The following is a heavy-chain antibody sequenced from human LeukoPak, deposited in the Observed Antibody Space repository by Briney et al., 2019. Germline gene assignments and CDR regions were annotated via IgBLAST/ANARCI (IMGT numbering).Heavy chain of an antibody. Sequence: SETPSLTCTVSGGSISSYYWSWIRQPPGKGLEWIGYIYYSGSTYYNPSLKSRVTISVDTSKNQFSLKLSSVTAADTAVYYCARAGPTYYYDSSGYYSDYWGQRTLVTVSS. CDR2: IYYSGST. D-gene: IGHD3-22*01. CDR3: ARAGPTYYYDSSGYYSDY. CDR1: GGSISSYY. J-gene: IGHJ4*02. V-gene: IGHV4-59*08.